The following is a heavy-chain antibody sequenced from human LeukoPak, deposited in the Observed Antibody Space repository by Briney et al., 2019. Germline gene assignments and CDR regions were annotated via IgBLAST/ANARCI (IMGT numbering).Heavy chain of an antibody. CDR2: IYTSGST. D-gene: IGHD2-2*01. CDR3: ARGLVYQQLKAFDI. J-gene: IGHJ3*02. Sequence: PSETLSLTCTVSGASISSHYWSWLRQSPGKGLEWIGRIYTSGSTNYNPSLKSRVTMSVDTSKNQFSLKLSSVTAADTAVYYCARGLVYQQLKAFDIWGQGTMVTVSS. V-gene: IGHV4-4*07. CDR1: GASISSHY.